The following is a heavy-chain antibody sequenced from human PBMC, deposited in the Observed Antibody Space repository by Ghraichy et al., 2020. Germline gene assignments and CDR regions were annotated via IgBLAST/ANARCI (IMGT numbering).Heavy chain of an antibody. V-gene: IGHV2-5*01. CDR2: IYSNDDK. CDR1: GFSLNTSGLG. J-gene: IGHJ3*02. CDR3: VHSGSNYVDTFDI. D-gene: IGHD3-9*01. Sequence: SGPTLVKPTQTLTLTCSLSGFSLNTSGLGLGWFRQPPGKALEWLALIYSNDDKRYSSSLQSRLTISRDTSRNQLVLTMTDMDPVDTAIYYCVHSGSNYVDTFDIWGQGTMVTVSS.